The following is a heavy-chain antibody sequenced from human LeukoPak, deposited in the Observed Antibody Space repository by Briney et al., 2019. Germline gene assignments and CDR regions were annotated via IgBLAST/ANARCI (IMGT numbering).Heavy chain of an antibody. Sequence: ASVKVSCKASGYTFTSYDMNWVRQAPGQGLEWMGWINTNTENPTYAQGFTGRFVFSLDTSVGTAYLQISSLEADDTAVYYCARGQPWLPYWGQGSLVTVSS. D-gene: IGHD5-24*01. CDR1: GYTFTSYD. CDR2: INTNTENP. V-gene: IGHV7-4-1*02. J-gene: IGHJ4*02. CDR3: ARGQPWLPY.